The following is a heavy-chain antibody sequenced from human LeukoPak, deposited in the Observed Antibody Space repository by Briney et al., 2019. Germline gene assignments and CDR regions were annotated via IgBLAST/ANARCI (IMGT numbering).Heavy chain of an antibody. CDR2: IYYSGST. CDR1: GGSISRYY. D-gene: IGHD5/OR15-5a*01. CDR3: ARARGSVDAFDY. Sequence: SETLSLTCPVSGGSISRYYWSWIRQPPGKGLEWIGYIYYSGSTNYNPSLTSRLTISVDTSKNQFSLNLSSVTAADTAVYYCARARGSVDAFDYWGQGTLVTVSS. V-gene: IGHV4-59*01. J-gene: IGHJ4*02.